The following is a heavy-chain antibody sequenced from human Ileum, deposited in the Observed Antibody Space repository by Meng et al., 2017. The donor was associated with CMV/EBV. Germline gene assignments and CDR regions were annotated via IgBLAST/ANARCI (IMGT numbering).Heavy chain of an antibody. Sequence: VLLQLWGAGLLKPSEPLSLTCDVYDASFSDFYWSWTRHLPGKGLEWIGEIHPSGSTHYNPSLESRVSISVHMSNNQFSLKVSSVTAADTAVYYCARGQDNHKGGVHWGQGTLVTVSS. CDR2: IHPSGST. CDR1: DASFSDFY. V-gene: IGHV4-34*01. J-gene: IGHJ4*02. CDR3: ARGQDNHKGGVH. D-gene: IGHD1-14*01.